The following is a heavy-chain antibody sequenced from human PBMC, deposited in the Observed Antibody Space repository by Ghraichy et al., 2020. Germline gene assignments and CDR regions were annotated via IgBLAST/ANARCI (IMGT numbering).Heavy chain of an antibody. D-gene: IGHD3-3*01. V-gene: IGHV1-8*01. Sequence: ASVKVSCKASGYTFTSYDINWVRQATGQGLEWMGWMNPNSGNTGYAQKFQGRVTMTRNTSISTAYMELSSLRSEDTAVYYCARGKSTYYDFWSGYYSKDYYYGMDVWGQGTTVTVSS. J-gene: IGHJ6*02. CDR3: ARGKSTYYDFWSGYYSKDYYYGMDV. CDR2: MNPNSGNT. CDR1: GYTFTSYD.